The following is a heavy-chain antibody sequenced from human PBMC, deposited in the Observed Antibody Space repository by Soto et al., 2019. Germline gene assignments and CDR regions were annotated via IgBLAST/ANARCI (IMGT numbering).Heavy chain of an antibody. CDR3: AKELDTDFWSGYYTDY. V-gene: IGHV3-23*01. CDR2: ISGSGGST. Sequence: GGSLRLSCAASGFTFSSYAMSWVRQAPGKGLEWVSAISGSGGSTYYADSVKGRFTIPRDNSKNTLYLQMNSLRAEDTAVYYCAKELDTDFWSGYYTDYWGQGTLVTVSS. D-gene: IGHD3-3*01. J-gene: IGHJ4*02. CDR1: GFTFSSYA.